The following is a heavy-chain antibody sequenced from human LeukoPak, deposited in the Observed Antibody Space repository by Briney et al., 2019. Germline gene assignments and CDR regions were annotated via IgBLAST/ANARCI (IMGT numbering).Heavy chain of an antibody. CDR1: GGSISSWY. J-gene: IGHJ4*02. D-gene: IGHD6-19*01. V-gene: IGHV4-59*01. Sequence: SSETLSLTCIVSGGSISSWYWSWIRQPPGKGLEWIGYIYGSGNTNYNPSLKSRVTMSIDTSKNQFSLKLTSVTAADTATYYCARETSLAGFASGLGFNYWGQGILVTVSS. CDR2: IYGSGNT. CDR3: ARETSLAGFASGLGFNY.